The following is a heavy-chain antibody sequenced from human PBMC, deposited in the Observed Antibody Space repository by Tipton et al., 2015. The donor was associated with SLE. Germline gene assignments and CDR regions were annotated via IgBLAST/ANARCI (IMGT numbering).Heavy chain of an antibody. D-gene: IGHD2-8*01. Sequence: GSLRLSCAASGFTVSSNYMSWVRQAPGKGLEWVSVIYSGGSTYYADSVKGRFTISRDNSKNTLYLQMNSLRAEDTAVYYCASTRDEDCTNGVCYDWYFDLWGRGTLVTVSS. V-gene: IGHV3-66*02. CDR3: ASTRDEDCTNGVCYDWYFDL. CDR2: IYSGGST. CDR1: GFTVSSNY. J-gene: IGHJ2*01.